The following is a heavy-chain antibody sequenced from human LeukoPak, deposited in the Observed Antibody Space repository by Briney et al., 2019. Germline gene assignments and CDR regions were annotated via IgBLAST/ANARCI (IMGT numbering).Heavy chain of an antibody. CDR3: ARAPGRNFFDY. J-gene: IGHJ4*02. D-gene: IGHD2-15*01. V-gene: IGHV3-21*01. CDR1: GFTFSSYS. CDR2: ISSSSSYI. Sequence: GGSLRLSCAASGFTFSSYSMNWVRQAPGKGLEWVSSISSSSSYIYYADSVKGRFTISRDNAKNSLYLQMNSLRAKDTAVYYCARAPGRNFFDYWGQGTLVTVSS.